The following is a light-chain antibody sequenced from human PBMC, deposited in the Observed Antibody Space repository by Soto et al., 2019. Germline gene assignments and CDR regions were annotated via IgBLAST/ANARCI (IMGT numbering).Light chain of an antibody. Sequence: QSALTQPRSVSGSPGQSVTISCTGTSSDVGGYNYVSWYQQYPGKAPKLMVSDVTKRPSGVPDRFSGSKSGNTASLTISGLLDEDEADYYCCSYAGSYTYVFGTGTKLTVL. CDR2: DVT. CDR1: SSDVGGYNY. V-gene: IGLV2-11*01. J-gene: IGLJ1*01. CDR3: CSYAGSYTYV.